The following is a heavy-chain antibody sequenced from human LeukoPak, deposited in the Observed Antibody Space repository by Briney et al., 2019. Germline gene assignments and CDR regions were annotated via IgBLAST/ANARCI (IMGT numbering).Heavy chain of an antibody. CDR2: IYHSGST. CDR1: GYSISSGYY. J-gene: IGHJ4*02. V-gene: IGHV4-38-2*02. CDR3: ARDWAYYYGSGSYFPLDY. D-gene: IGHD3-10*01. Sequence: SQTLSLTCTVSGYSISSGYYWGWIRQPPGKGLEWIGSIYHSGSTYYNPSLKSRVTISVDTSKNQFSLKLSSVTAADTAVYYCARDWAYYYGSGSYFPLDYWGQGTLVTVSS.